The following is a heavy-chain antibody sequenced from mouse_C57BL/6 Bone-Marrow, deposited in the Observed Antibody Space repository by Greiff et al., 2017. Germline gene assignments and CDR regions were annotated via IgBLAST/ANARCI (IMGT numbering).Heavy chain of an antibody. CDR2: INPAYGNT. Sequence: EVQLQQSVPELVRPGASVKISCKASGYSFTNYNMNWVKQSTGQSLEWIGEINPAYGNTSYNPKFKGKATLTVDQSSSTAYMQLCSLTSEDSAVYYCGRCAFYRSRDWYLDVWGTGTSVTVSS. D-gene: IGHD1-1*01. J-gene: IGHJ1*03. V-gene: IGHV1-39*01. CDR3: GRCAFYRSRDWYLDV. CDR1: GYSFTNYN.